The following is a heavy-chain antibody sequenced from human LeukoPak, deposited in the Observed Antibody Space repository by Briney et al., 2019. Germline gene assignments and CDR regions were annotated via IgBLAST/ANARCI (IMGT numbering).Heavy chain of an antibody. CDR1: GGSISSYY. J-gene: IGHJ6*03. CDR3: ARDSSYGNYYYYMDV. CDR2: IYTSGST. Sequence: PSETLPLTCTVSGGSISSYYWSWIRQPAGKGLEWIGRIYTSGSTNSNPSLKSRVTMSVDTSKNQFSLKLSSVTAADTAMYYCARDSSYGNYYYYMDVWGKGTTVTVSS. V-gene: IGHV4-4*07. D-gene: IGHD2-15*01.